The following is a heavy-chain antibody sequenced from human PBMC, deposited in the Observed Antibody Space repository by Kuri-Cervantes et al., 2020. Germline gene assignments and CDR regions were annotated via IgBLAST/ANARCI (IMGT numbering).Heavy chain of an antibody. D-gene: IGHD3-22*01. J-gene: IGHJ4*02. CDR1: GGSFSGYY. Sequence: SQTLSLTCAVYGGSFSGYYWSWIRQPPGKGLEWIGEINHSGSTNYNPSLESRVTISVDTSKNQFSLKLSSVTAADTAVYYCASGSYDSSGYYPLWSWGQGTLVTVSS. V-gene: IGHV4-34*01. CDR3: ASGSYDSSGYYPLWS. CDR2: INHSGST.